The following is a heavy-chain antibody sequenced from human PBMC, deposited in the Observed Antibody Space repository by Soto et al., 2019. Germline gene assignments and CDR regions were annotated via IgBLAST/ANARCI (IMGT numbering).Heavy chain of an antibody. Sequence: EVQLLESGGGLVQPGGSLRLSCAASGFTFSSYAMSWVRQAPGKGLEWVSAISGSGSATYYADSVKGRFTISRDNSKNPLYLQMNSLRAEDTAVYYCAKPRTSTRERGYYYYGMDVWGQGTTVTVSS. CDR1: GFTFSSYA. D-gene: IGHD1-1*01. V-gene: IGHV3-23*01. J-gene: IGHJ6*02. CDR2: ISGSGSAT. CDR3: AKPRTSTRERGYYYYGMDV.